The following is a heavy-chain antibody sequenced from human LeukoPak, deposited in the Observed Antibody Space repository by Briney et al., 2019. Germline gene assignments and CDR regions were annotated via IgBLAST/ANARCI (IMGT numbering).Heavy chain of an antibody. CDR1: GYSISSGYY. J-gene: IGHJ5*02. CDR3: ARRDSWFDP. Sequence: SETLSLTCGVSGYSISSGYYWGWIRQSPGKGLEWIGNIYRSGSTYYNPSLKSRVTISVDTSKNQFSLRLTSVTAADTAVYYCARRDSWFDPWGQGTLVTVSS. D-gene: IGHD4-11*01. V-gene: IGHV4-38-2*01. CDR2: IYRSGST.